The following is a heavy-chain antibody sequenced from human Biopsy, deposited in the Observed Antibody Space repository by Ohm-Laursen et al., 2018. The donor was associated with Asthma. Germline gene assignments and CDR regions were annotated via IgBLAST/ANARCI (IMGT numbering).Heavy chain of an antibody. CDR2: IYYSGST. CDR1: GVSLSSDY. Sequence: ETLSLTCAVSGVSLSSDYWSWNRQPPGKGLEWIGHIYYSGSTNYQPSLKSRVTISVDTSKNQFSLKLRSVTAADAAVYYCARGISRVTGLFDHFDSWGQGTLVTVSS. J-gene: IGHJ4*02. CDR3: ARGISRVTGLFDHFDS. D-gene: IGHD2-21*02. V-gene: IGHV4-59*01.